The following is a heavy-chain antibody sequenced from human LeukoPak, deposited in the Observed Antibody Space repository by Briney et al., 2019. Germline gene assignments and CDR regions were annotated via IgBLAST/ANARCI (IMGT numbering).Heavy chain of an antibody. CDR2: IYYSGST. V-gene: IGHV4-39*01. CDR3: AGRVPNYYYMDV. CDR1: GFTFSTYW. Sequence: GSLRLSCAASGFTFSTYWMSWIRQPPGKGLEWIGSIYYSGSTYYNPSLKSRAPISVDTSKNQFSLKLSSVTAADTAVYYCAGRVPNYYYMDVWGKGTTVTVSS. D-gene: IGHD3-10*01. J-gene: IGHJ6*03.